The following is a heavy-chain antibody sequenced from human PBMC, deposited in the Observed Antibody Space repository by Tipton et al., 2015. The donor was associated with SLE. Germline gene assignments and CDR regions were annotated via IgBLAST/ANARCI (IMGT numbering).Heavy chain of an antibody. J-gene: IGHJ4*02. Sequence: SLRLSCAASGFTFDDYAMHWVRQAPGKGLEWVSGISWNSGSIGYADSVKGRFTISRDNAKNSLYLQMNSLRAEDTALYYCAKGTETYHFDYWGQGTLVTVSS. D-gene: IGHD3-10*01. CDR1: GFTFDDYA. CDR3: AKGTETYHFDY. V-gene: IGHV3-9*01. CDR2: ISWNSGSI.